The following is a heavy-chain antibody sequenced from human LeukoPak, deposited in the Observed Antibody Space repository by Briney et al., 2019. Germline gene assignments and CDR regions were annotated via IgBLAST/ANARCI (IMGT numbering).Heavy chain of an antibody. V-gene: IGHV4-34*01. CDR3: AIRKYYDILTGYRKIPTSGFDP. CDR1: GGSFSGYY. J-gene: IGHJ5*02. CDR2: INHSGST. Sequence: PSETLSLTCAVYGGSFSGYYWSWIRQPPGKGLEWIGEINHSGSTYYNPSLKSRVTISVDTSKNQFSLKLSSVTAADTAVYYCAIRKYYDILTGYRKIPTSGFDPWGQGTLVTVSS. D-gene: IGHD3-9*01.